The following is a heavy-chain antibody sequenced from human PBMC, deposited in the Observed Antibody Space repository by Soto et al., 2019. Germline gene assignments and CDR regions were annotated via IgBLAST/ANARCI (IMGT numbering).Heavy chain of an antibody. J-gene: IGHJ4*02. D-gene: IGHD3-22*01. CDR2: ISGSGGST. V-gene: IGHV3-23*01. CDR3: ARGLYDSSGYYMPYFDY. Sequence: GGSLRLSCAASGFTFSSYAMSWVRQAPGKGLEWVSAISGSGGSTYYADSVKGRFTISRDNSKNTLYLQMNSLRAEDTAVYYCARGLYDSSGYYMPYFDYWGQGALVTVSS. CDR1: GFTFSSYA.